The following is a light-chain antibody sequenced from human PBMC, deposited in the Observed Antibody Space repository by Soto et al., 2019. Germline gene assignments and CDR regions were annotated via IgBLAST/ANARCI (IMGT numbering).Light chain of an antibody. J-gene: IGLJ2*01. Sequence: QSVLTQPPSVSGAPGQRVTISCTGSSSNIGAGYDVHWYQQLPGTAPKLLIYGNSNRPSGVPALFSGSKSGTSASLAITGLQAEDEADYYCQSYDSSLSAHVVFGGGTKLTVL. CDR1: SSNIGAGYD. CDR2: GNS. CDR3: QSYDSSLSAHVV. V-gene: IGLV1-40*01.